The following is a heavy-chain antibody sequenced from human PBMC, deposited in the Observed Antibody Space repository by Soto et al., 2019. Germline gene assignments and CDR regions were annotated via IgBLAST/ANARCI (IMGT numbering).Heavy chain of an antibody. CDR1: GFTFSSYA. J-gene: IGHJ4*02. CDR3: GKDRIGGTTGYFDS. CDR2: ISSNGGSI. D-gene: IGHD1-1*01. V-gene: IGHV3-64D*08. Sequence: EVQVVEAGGGLVQPGGSLRLSCSASGFTFSSYALHWVRQAPEKGLEYVSGISSNGGSIIYAVSVKGRFTIPRDTYKNALYLRMTGLRVDDTAGYSCGKDRIGGTTGYFDSWGQGTLVTVSS.